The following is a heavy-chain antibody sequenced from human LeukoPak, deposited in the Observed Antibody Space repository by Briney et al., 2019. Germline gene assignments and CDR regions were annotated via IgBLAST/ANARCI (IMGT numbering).Heavy chain of an antibody. CDR2: INTNTGNP. V-gene: IGHV7-4-1*02. CDR3: ASPKSQYSSSWAFDH. D-gene: IGHD6-13*01. Sequence: GASVKVSCKASGYTFTSYALNWVRQAPGQGLEWMGWINTNTGNPTYAQGFTGRFVFSLDTSVSTAYLQISSLKAEDTAVYYCASPKSQYSSSWAFDHWGQGTLVTVSS. CDR1: GYTFTSYA. J-gene: IGHJ4*02.